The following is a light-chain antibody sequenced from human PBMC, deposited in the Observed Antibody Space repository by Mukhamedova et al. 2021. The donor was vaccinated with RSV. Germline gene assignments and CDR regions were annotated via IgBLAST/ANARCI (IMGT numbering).Light chain of an antibody. CDR3: QQFNHYPYT. V-gene: IGKV1-13*01. Sequence: SSLESGVPSRSSGSGSGTDLTLTISSLQPEDFATYYCQQFNHYPYTFGQGTKLE. J-gene: IGKJ2*01. CDR2: S.